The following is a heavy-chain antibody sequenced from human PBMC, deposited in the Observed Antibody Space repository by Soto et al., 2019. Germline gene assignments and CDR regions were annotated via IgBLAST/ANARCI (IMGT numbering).Heavy chain of an antibody. CDR2: IWHDGKEK. CDR3: ARDPGQDEAMDY. Sequence: QVQVVESGGGVVQPGRSLKLSCAASGFTISNFGMHWVRQAPGKGLEWVAVIWHDGKEKYYADSAKGRSTISRDNSKNTLYLQMNSLRAEDTAVYYCARDPGQDEAMDYWGQGTLVTVSS. J-gene: IGHJ4*02. CDR1: GFTISNFG. V-gene: IGHV3-33*01.